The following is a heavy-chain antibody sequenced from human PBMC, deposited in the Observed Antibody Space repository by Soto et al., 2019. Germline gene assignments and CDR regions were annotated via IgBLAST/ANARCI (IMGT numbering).Heavy chain of an antibody. CDR1: GGSISSYY. V-gene: IGHV4-59*08. J-gene: IGHJ4*02. CDR2: IYYSGST. CDR3: ARHESARVAPPYFDY. Sequence: PSETLYLTCTVSGGSISSYYWSWIRQPPGKGLEWIGYIYYSGSTNYNPSLKSRVTISVDTSKNQFSLKLSSVTAADTAVYYCARHESARVAPPYFDYWGQGTLVTVSS.